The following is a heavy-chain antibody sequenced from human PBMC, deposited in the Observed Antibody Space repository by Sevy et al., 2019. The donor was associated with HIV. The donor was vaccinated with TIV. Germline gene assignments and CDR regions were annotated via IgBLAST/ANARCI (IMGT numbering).Heavy chain of an antibody. J-gene: IGHJ4*02. D-gene: IGHD3-10*01. CDR1: GGSISSYY. Sequence: SETLSLTCTVSGGSISSYYWSWIRQPPGKGLEWIGYIYYSGSTNYNPSLKSRVTISVDTSKNQFSLKLSSVTAADTAVYYCARGTSGGRFGELLSPFFDYWGQGTLVTVSS. CDR2: IYYSGST. V-gene: IGHV4-59*01. CDR3: ARGTSGGRFGELLSPFFDY.